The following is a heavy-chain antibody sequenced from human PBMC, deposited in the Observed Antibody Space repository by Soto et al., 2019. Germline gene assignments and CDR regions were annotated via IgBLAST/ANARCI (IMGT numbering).Heavy chain of an antibody. V-gene: IGHV1-69*06. Sequence: QVQLVQSGAEVKKPGSSVKVSCKASGGTFSSYANSWVRQAPGQGLEWMGGIIPIFGTANYAQKFQGRVTITADKSTSTAYMELSSLRSEDTAVYYCARGSQGIAAATSGMDVWGQGTTVTVSS. CDR1: GGTFSSYA. CDR2: IIPIFGTA. D-gene: IGHD6-13*01. CDR3: ARGSQGIAAATSGMDV. J-gene: IGHJ6*02.